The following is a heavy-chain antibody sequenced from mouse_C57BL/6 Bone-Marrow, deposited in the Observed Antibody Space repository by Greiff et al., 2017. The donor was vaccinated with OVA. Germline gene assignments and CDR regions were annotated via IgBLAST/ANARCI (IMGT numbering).Heavy chain of an antibody. V-gene: IGHV1-64*01. J-gene: IGHJ2*01. Sequence: VKLQQPGAELVKPGASVKLSCKASGYTFTSYWMHWVKQRPGQGLEWIGMIHPNSGSTNYNEKFKSKATLTVDKSSSTAYMQLSSLTSEDSAVYYCVYSNYYFDYWGQGTTLTVSS. CDR3: VYSNYYFDY. D-gene: IGHD2-5*01. CDR2: IHPNSGST. CDR1: GYTFTSYW.